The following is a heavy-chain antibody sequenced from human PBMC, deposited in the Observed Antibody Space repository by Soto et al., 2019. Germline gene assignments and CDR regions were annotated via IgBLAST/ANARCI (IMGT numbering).Heavy chain of an antibody. V-gene: IGHV1-46*01. Sequence: GASVKVSCKASGYTFTSYYMHWVRQAPGQGLEWMGIINPSGGSTSYAQKFQGRVTMTRDTSTSTVYMELSSLRSEDTAVYYCARDLERKYYDSSGIPRKNWIDPWGQGTLVTVS. CDR3: ARDLERKYYDSSGIPRKNWIDP. CDR1: GYTFTSYY. J-gene: IGHJ5*02. D-gene: IGHD3-22*01. CDR2: INPSGGST.